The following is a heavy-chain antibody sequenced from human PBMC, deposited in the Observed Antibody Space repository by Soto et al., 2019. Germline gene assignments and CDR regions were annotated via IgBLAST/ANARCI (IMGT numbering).Heavy chain of an antibody. V-gene: IGHV1-69*01. CDR3: SISNSDGRGDF. CDR1: GGTLNSYT. Sequence: QVQLVQSGAEVKKPGSSVRVSCKASGGTLNSYTISWVRQAPGQGLEWMGGIIPGFGTTDYAQKFQGRVTITADQSTGTSSLDLFSLRSEDTAIFYCSISNSDGRGDFWGQGTLVTVSS. CDR2: IIPGFGTT. J-gene: IGHJ4*02. D-gene: IGHD1-1*01.